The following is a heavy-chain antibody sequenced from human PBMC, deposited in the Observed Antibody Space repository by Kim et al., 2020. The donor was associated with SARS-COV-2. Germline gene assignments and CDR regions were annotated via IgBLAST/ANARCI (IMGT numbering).Heavy chain of an antibody. CDR3: TRRSVQLWQIEAPFDY. Sequence: GGSLRLSCAASGFTFSGSAMHWVRQASGKGLEWVGRIRSKANSYATAYAASVKGRFTISRDDSKNTAYLQMNSLKTEDTAVYYCTRRSVQLWQIEAPFDYWGQGTLVTVSS. V-gene: IGHV3-73*01. CDR1: GFTFSGSA. D-gene: IGHD5-18*01. CDR2: IRSKANSYAT. J-gene: IGHJ4*02.